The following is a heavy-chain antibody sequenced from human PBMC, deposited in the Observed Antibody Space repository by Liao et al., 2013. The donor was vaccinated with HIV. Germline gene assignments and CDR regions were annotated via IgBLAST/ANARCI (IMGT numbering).Heavy chain of an antibody. CDR1: GGSISSYY. Sequence: QVQLQESGPGLVKPSETLSLTCNVSGGSISSYYWSWIRQPAGKGLEWIGHIYTTGNTKYNPSLKSRVTMSVDTSKIQFSLRLNSVTAADTAVYYCARSNLRDWYFDLWGRGTLVTVSS. J-gene: IGHJ2*01. CDR2: IYTTGNT. D-gene: IGHD2-8*01. CDR3: ARSNLRDWYFDL. V-gene: IGHV4-4*07.